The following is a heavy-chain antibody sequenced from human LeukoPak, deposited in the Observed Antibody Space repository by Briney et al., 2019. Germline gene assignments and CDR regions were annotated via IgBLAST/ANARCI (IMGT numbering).Heavy chain of an antibody. CDR3: ARDIELST. V-gene: IGHV3-48*01. D-gene: IGHD3-16*02. CDR2: ISSSGSTI. J-gene: IGHJ3*01. CDR1: GFTFSSSS. Sequence: GGSLRLSCAASGFTFSSSSMNWVRQAPGKGLEWVSYISSSGSTIYYADSVRGRFTIPRDNSKNTLSLQMNSLRVEDTAIYYCARDIELSTWGLGTLVTVSS.